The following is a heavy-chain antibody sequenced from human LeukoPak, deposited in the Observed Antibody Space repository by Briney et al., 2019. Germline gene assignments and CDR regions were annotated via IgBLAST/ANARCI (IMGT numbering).Heavy chain of an antibody. Sequence: SQTLSLTCAVSGGSISSGGYSWSWIRQPPGKGLEWIGYIYHSGSTYYNPSLKSRVTISVDRSKNQFSLKLSSVTAADTAVYYCARGSSALDFDYWGQGTLATVSS. V-gene: IGHV4-30-2*01. J-gene: IGHJ4*02. CDR3: ARGSSALDFDY. CDR2: IYHSGST. D-gene: IGHD1-1*01. CDR1: GGSISSGGYS.